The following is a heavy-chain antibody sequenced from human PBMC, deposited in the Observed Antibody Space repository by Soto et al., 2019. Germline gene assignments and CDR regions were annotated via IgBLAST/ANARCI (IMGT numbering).Heavy chain of an antibody. CDR3: ARRGSGRSFDY. Sequence: SETLSLTCTVSGGSISSYYWSWIRQPPGKGLQWIGYIYYSGGTNYNPSLKSRVTISVDTSKNQFSLKLSSVTAADTAVYYCARRGSGRSFDYWGQGTLVTVSS. CDR2: IYYSGGT. CDR1: GGSISSYY. V-gene: IGHV4-59*01. D-gene: IGHD1-26*01. J-gene: IGHJ4*02.